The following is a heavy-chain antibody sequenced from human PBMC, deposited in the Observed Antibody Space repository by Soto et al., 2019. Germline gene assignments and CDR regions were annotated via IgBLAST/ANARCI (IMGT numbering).Heavy chain of an antibody. CDR3: AKEATRTYYDFWSGYFGSYPVDALGAYYFDY. CDR1: GFTFSSYG. V-gene: IGHV3-30*18. Sequence: QVQLVESGGGVVQPGRSLRLSCAASGFTFSSYGMHWVRQAPGKGLEWVAVISYDGSNKYYADSVKGRFTISRDNSQNTLYLQMNSLRAEDTAVYYCAKEATRTYYDFWSGYFGSYPVDALGAYYFDYWGQGTLVTVSS. J-gene: IGHJ4*02. CDR2: ISYDGSNK. D-gene: IGHD3-3*01.